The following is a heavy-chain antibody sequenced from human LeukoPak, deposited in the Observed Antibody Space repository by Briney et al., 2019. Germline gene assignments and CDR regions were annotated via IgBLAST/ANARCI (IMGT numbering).Heavy chain of an antibody. CDR3: ARDLWHIARYGHYMDV. CDR1: AFTFSSYT. J-gene: IGHJ6*03. CDR2: ISSSSSYI. V-gene: IGHV3-21*01. Sequence: GGSLRLSCAASAFTFSSYTMNWVRQAPGKGLEWVSSISSSSSYIHYADSVKGRFTISRDNAKNSLYLQMNSLRAEDTAVYYCARDLWHIARYGHYMDVWGKGTTVTISS. D-gene: IGHD2-21*01.